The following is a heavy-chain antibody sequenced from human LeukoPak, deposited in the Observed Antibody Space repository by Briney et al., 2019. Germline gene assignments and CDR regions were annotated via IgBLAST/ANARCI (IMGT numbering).Heavy chain of an antibody. J-gene: IGHJ5*02. D-gene: IGHD4-17*01. CDR3: ARHTFGDYNNWFDP. Sequence: PSETLSLTCTVSGGSISNYYWGWIRQPPGEGLEWIGYIYYSGSTNYNPSLKSRVTISVDTSKNQFSLKLSSVTAADTAVYYCARHTFGDYNNWFDPWGQGTLVTVSS. CDR2: IYYSGST. V-gene: IGHV4-59*08. CDR1: GGSISNYY.